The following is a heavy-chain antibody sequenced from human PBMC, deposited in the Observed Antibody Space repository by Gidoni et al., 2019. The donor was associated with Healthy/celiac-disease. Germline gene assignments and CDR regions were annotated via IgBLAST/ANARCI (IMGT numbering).Heavy chain of an antibody. Sequence: QVQLVESGGGVVQPGRSLRLSCAASGFTFSSYAMHWVRQAPGKGLEWVAVITYDGSNKYYADSVKGRFTISRDNSKNTLYLQMNSLRAEDTAVYYCARGGYCSSTSCYGGWFDYWGQGTLVTVSS. J-gene: IGHJ4*02. CDR3: ARGGYCSSTSCYGGWFDY. CDR2: ITYDGSNK. V-gene: IGHV3-30-3*01. CDR1: GFTFSSYA. D-gene: IGHD2-2*01.